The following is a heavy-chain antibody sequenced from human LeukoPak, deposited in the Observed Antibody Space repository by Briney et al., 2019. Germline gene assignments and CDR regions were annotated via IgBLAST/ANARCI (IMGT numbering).Heavy chain of an antibody. CDR1: GFTFSDYL. D-gene: IGHD3-9*01. J-gene: IGHJ4*02. Sequence: GGSLRLSCAASGFTFSDYLMTWVRQAPGKGLEWVADIKADGSEKYCVDSVRGRFTILRDNAKNSLYLQMNSLRAEDTAVYYCARDHSYYDISGPRFDYWGQGTRVTVSS. V-gene: IGHV3-7*01. CDR2: IKADGSEK. CDR3: ARDHSYYDISGPRFDY.